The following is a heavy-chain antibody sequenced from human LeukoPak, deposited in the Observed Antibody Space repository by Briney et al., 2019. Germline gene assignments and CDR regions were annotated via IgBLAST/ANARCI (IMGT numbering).Heavy chain of an antibody. D-gene: IGHD1-26*01. CDR2: INHSGST. CDR3: ATTVSGSYYWFDP. J-gene: IGHJ5*02. Sequence: MTSETLSLTCAVYGGSFSGYYWSWIRQPPGKGLEWIGEINHSGSTNYNPSLKSRVTISVDTSKNQFSLKLSSVTAADTAVYYCATTVSGSYYWFDPWGQGTLVTVSS. V-gene: IGHV4-34*01. CDR1: GGSFSGYY.